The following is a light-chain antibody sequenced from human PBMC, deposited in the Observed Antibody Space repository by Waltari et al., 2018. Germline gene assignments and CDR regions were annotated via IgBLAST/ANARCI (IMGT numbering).Light chain of an antibody. Sequence: AIRMTQSPSSLSASTGDRVTLTCRASQGISSYLAWYQQKPGKAPKLLIYAASTLQSGVPSRFSGSGSGTDVTLTISCLQSEDFATYYCQQYYSYPPYTFGQGTKLEI. J-gene: IGKJ2*01. V-gene: IGKV1-8*01. CDR1: QGISSY. CDR2: AAS. CDR3: QQYYSYPPYT.